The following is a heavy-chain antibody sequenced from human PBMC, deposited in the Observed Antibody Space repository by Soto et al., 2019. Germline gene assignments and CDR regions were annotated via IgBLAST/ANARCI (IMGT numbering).Heavy chain of an antibody. J-gene: IGHJ6*02. CDR1: GYTFRSYA. V-gene: IGHV1-3*01. CDR2: INGANGNT. Sequence: QVQLVQSGAEVKKPGASVKVSCKASGYTFRSYAIHWVRQAPGQGLEWMGWINGANGNTEYSQKFQGRVTLTRDKSASTAYMELSSLRSEDTAVXXXXXXXXXXXXXXXXXXXXXXXXXWGQGTSVTVSS. CDR3: XXXXXXXXXXXXXXXXXXXXXX.